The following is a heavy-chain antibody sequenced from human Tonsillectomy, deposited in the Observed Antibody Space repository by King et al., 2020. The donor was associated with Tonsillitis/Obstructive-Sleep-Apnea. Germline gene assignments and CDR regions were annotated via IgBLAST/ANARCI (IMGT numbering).Heavy chain of an antibody. D-gene: IGHD5-12*01. CDR2: MYSSGST. V-gene: IGHV4-4*07. Sequence: VQLQESGPGLVKPSETLSLTCAVSGGSIISYYWSWIRKPAGKGLEWIGRMYSSGSTSYNPSLKSRVTMSVDTYKKQFSMKLSSVTAADTAVYYCARVHIDMDAFDLWGQGTMVTVSS. CDR3: ARVHIDMDAFDL. CDR1: GGSIISYY. J-gene: IGHJ3*01.